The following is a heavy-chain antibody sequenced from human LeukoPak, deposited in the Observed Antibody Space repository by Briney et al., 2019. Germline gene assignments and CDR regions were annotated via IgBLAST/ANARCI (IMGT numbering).Heavy chain of an antibody. CDR2: IYYSGGT. CDR1: GGSFSGYY. D-gene: IGHD6-13*01. J-gene: IGHJ4*02. V-gene: IGHV4-34*01. CDR3: ARAWTSAGRFDF. Sequence: PSETLSLTCAVYGGSFSGYYWSWIRQPPGKGLEWLGYIYYSGGTYYNPSLKSRLTISVDTSRNQFSLKLSSVTAADTAVYYCARAWTSAGRFDFWGQGTLVPVSS.